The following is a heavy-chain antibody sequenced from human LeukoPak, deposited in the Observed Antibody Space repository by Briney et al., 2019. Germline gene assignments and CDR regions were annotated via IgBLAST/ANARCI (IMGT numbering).Heavy chain of an antibody. CDR3: AREAGSGEEWYFDL. J-gene: IGHJ2*01. Sequence: GGSLRLSCAASGFTFSDSWMSWARQAPGKGLEWVGRIKSEKNGGTIDYAAPVKGRFTISRDDSKDTLYLQMNSLRAEDTAVYWCAREAGSGEEWYFDLWGRGTRVTVSS. D-gene: IGHD6-19*01. CDR2: IKSEKNGGTI. CDR1: GFTFSDSW. V-gene: IGHV3-15*01.